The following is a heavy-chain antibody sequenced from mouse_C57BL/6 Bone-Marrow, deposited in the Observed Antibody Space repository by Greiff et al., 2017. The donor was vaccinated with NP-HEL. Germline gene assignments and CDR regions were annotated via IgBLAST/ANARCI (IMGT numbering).Heavy chain of an antibody. J-gene: IGHJ2*01. CDR1: GYTFTSYW. V-gene: IGHV1-59*01. Sequence: QVQLQQPGAELVRPGTSVKLSCKASGYTFTSYWMHWVKQRPGQGLEWIGVIDPSDSYTNYNQKFKGKATLTVDTSSSTAYMQLSSLTSEDSAVYYCAPITTVVATDFDDWGQGTTLTVSS. D-gene: IGHD1-1*01. CDR2: IDPSDSYT. CDR3: APITTVVATDFDD.